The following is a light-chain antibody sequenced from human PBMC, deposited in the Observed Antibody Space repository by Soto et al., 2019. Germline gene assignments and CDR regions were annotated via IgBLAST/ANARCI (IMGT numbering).Light chain of an antibody. CDR3: QSYDSSLSGWV. J-gene: IGLJ3*02. CDR1: SSNIGAAYD. Sequence: QSVLTQPPSVSGAPGQKVTISCTRSSSNIGAAYDVHWYQHLPGTAPKLLIYGNNNRPSGVPDRFPGSKSGTSASLAITGLQAEDEADYYCQSYDSSLSGWVFGGGIKLTVL. V-gene: IGLV1-40*01. CDR2: GNN.